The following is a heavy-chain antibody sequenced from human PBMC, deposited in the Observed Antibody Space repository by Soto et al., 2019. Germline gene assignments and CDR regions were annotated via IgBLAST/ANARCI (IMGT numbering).Heavy chain of an antibody. CDR3: AKTLEFTMVRVPVGY. Sequence: GGSLRLSCAASGFTFSSYAMSWVRQAPGKGLEWVSAISGSGGSTYYADSVKSRFTISRDNSKNTLYLQMNSLRAEDTAVYYCAKTLEFTMVRVPVGYWGQGTLVTVSS. CDR1: GFTFSSYA. D-gene: IGHD3-10*01. CDR2: ISGSGGST. J-gene: IGHJ4*02. V-gene: IGHV3-23*01.